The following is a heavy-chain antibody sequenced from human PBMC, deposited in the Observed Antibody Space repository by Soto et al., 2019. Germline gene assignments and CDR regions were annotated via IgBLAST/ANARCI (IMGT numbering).Heavy chain of an antibody. CDR1: GFTFSSYA. CDR3: AKLGRVDYSYGFRGGPGCFDY. D-gene: IGHD5-18*01. V-gene: IGHV3-23*01. J-gene: IGHJ4*02. CDR2: ISGSGGST. Sequence: PGGSLRLSCAASGFTFSSYAMSWVRQAPGKGLEWVSAISGSGGSTYYAGSVKGRFTISRDNSKNTLYLQMNSLRAEDTAVYYCAKLGRVDYSYGFRGGPGCFDYWGQGTLVTVSS.